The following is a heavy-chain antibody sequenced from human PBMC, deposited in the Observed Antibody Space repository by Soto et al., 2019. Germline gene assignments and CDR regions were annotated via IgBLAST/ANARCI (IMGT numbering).Heavy chain of an antibody. Sequence: GASVKVSCKASGYTFTSYGISWVRQAPGQGLEWMGWISAYNGNTNYAQKLQGRVTMTTDTSTSTAYMELRSLRSDDTAVYYCARGLITTVTTANSLNDAFDIWGQGTMVTVSS. CDR2: ISAYNGNT. CDR3: ARGLITTVTTANSLNDAFDI. D-gene: IGHD4-17*01. V-gene: IGHV1-18*01. J-gene: IGHJ3*02. CDR1: GYTFTSYG.